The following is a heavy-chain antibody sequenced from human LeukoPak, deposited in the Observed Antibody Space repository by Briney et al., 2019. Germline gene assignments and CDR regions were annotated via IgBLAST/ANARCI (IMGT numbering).Heavy chain of an antibody. V-gene: IGHV1-18*01. CDR3: ASNIAVVGFPARFFAFDI. CDR2: ISAYNGNT. D-gene: IGHD6-19*01. Sequence: ASVKVSCKASGYTFTSYGISWVRQAPGQGLEWMGWISAYNGNTNYAQKLQGRVTMTTDTSTSTAYMELRSLRSDDTAVYYCASNIAVVGFPARFFAFDIWGQGTMVTVSS. CDR1: GYTFTSYG. J-gene: IGHJ3*02.